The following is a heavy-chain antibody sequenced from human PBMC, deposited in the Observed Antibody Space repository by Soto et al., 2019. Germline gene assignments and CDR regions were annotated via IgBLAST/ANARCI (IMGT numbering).Heavy chain of an antibody. CDR3: AKDVGYTSSWYYALHI. D-gene: IGHD6-13*01. J-gene: IGHJ3*02. V-gene: IGHV3-23*01. CDR1: GFTFSSYA. Sequence: GGSLRLSCVGSGFTFSSYAIHWVRQAPGQGLEWVSGISGSGGTTFYADSVKGRFTISRDNSKNTLFLQVNSLKAEDTAAYYCAKDVGYTSSWYYALHIWGQGTMVTVSS. CDR2: ISGSGGTT.